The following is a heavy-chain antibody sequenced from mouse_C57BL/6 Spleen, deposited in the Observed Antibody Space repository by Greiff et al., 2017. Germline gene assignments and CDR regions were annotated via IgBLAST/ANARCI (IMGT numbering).Heavy chain of an antibody. J-gene: IGHJ2*01. CDR3: ARFDGYYFDY. V-gene: IGHV5-16*01. Sequence: DVHLVESEGGLVQPGSSMKLSCTASGFTFSDYYMAWVRQVPEKGLEWVANINYDGSSTYYLDSLKSRFIISRDNAKNILYLQMSSLKSEDTATYYCARFDGYYFDYWGQGTTLTVSS. CDR1: GFTFSDYY. D-gene: IGHD2-3*01. CDR2: INYDGSST.